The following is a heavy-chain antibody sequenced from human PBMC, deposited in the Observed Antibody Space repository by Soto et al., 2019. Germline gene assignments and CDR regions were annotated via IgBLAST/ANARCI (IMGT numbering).Heavy chain of an antibody. D-gene: IGHD5-12*01. CDR3: VRDLGSGYDPGDY. Sequence: QVQLVQSGAEVKKPGSSVKVSCKASGGTFTIFAVSWVRQAPGQGLEWMGGIIPIIGTTNYAQRFQGRITISGDESTRTAYMELSSLKSEDTAMYYCVRDLGSGYDPGDYWGQGTLVTVSS. CDR1: GGTFTIFA. J-gene: IGHJ4*02. V-gene: IGHV1-69*12. CDR2: IIPIIGTT.